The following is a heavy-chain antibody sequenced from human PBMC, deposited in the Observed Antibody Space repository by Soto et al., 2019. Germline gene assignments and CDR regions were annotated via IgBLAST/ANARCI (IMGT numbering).Heavy chain of an antibody. CDR1: GFTVSDYS. CDR2: ISSTGDLI. Sequence: GGSLRLSXTASGFTVSDYSVNWVRQAPGKGLEWISYISSTGDLILYADSVKGRFTIARDIAKNSLYLQMDSLRDDDSAVYYCATWAIAVGGEGVWGQGTLVTVSS. CDR3: ATWAIAVGGEGV. J-gene: IGHJ4*02. V-gene: IGHV3-48*02. D-gene: IGHD2-21*01.